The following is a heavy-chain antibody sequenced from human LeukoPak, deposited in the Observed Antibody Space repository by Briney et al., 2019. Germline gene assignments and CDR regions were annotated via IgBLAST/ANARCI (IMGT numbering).Heavy chain of an antibody. J-gene: IGHJ4*02. CDR3: ARGRGSSGWYSRYYFDY. Sequence: SETLSLTCTVSGGSISSGGYYWSWIRQHPGKGLEWIGYIYYSGSTYYNPSLKSRVTISVDTSKNQFSLKLSSVTAADTAVYYCARGRGSSGWYSRYYFDYWGQGTLVTVSS. CDR2: IYYSGST. D-gene: IGHD6-19*01. CDR1: GGSISSGGYY. V-gene: IGHV4-31*03.